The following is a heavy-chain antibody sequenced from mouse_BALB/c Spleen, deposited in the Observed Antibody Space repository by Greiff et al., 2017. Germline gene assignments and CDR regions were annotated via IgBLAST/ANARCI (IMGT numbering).Heavy chain of an antibody. V-gene: IGHV5-6-4*01. Sequence: EVQLVESGGGLVKPGGSLKLSCAASGFTFSSYTMSWVRQTPEKRLEWVATISSGGSYTYYPDSVKGRFTISRDNAKNTLYLQMSSLKSEDTAMYYCTREGSGYVPFAYWGQGTLVTVSA. J-gene: IGHJ3*01. D-gene: IGHD3-1*01. CDR1: GFTFSSYT. CDR3: TREGSGYVPFAY. CDR2: ISSGGSYT.